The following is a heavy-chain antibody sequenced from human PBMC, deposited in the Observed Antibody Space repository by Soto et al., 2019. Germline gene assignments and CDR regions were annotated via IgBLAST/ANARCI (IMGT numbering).Heavy chain of an antibody. J-gene: IGHJ5*02. CDR1: GYTFTSYY. Sequence: GASVKVSCKAFGYTFTSYYMHWVRQAPGQGLEWKGIINPSGGSTSYAQKFQGRVTMTRDTSTSTVYMELSSLRSEDTAVYYCARDSITIFGVVISNWFDPWGQGTLVTVSS. CDR2: INPSGGST. V-gene: IGHV1-46*03. D-gene: IGHD3-3*01. CDR3: ARDSITIFGVVISNWFDP.